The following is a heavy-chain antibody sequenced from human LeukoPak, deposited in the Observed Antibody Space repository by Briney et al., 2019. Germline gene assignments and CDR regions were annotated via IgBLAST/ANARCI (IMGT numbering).Heavy chain of an antibody. CDR2: MNPNSGNT. CDR3: ARARDSRLDP. D-gene: IGHD3-22*01. V-gene: IGHV1-8*01. Sequence: ASVKVSCKASGYTFTSYDINWVRQATGQGLEWMGWMNPNSGNTGYAQKFQGRVTITADESTSTAYMELSSLRSEDTAVYYCARARDSRLDPWGQGTLVTVSS. J-gene: IGHJ5*02. CDR1: GYTFTSYD.